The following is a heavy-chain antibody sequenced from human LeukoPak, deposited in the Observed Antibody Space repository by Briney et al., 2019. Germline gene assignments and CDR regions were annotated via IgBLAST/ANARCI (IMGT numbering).Heavy chain of an antibody. V-gene: IGHV4-4*02. D-gene: IGHD6-13*01. CDR2: IYHSGST. CDR3: ARGIAAAGIVFDY. J-gene: IGHJ4*02. Sequence: SGTLSLTCAVSGDSISSINWWSWVRQPPGKGLEWIGEIYHSGSTNYNPSLKSRVTISVDKSKNHFSLKLSSVTAADTAVYYCARGIAAAGIVFDYWGQGTLVTVSS. CDR1: GDSISSINW.